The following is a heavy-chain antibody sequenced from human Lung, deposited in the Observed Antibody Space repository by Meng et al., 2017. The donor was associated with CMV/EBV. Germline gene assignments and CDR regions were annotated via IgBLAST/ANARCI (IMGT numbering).Heavy chain of an antibody. CDR1: GFTFSTYD. V-gene: IGHV3-13*01. Sequence: GGSLRLSCTASGFTFSTYDFHWVRQPTGKGLEWVSSIGTVGDTYYIGSVKGRLIISREDAKNSVYLQMNGLKDGDTGLYYCARARSPTHFDYWGRGALVTVSS. CDR3: ARARSPTHFDY. CDR2: IGTVGDT. J-gene: IGHJ4*02.